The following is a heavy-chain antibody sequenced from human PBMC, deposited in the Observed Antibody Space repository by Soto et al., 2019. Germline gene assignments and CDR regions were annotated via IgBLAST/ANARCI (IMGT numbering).Heavy chain of an antibody. CDR2: MNPNSGNT. CDR3: ARGDTIFGVVIISAFDP. J-gene: IGHJ5*02. CDR1: GYTFTSYD. V-gene: IGHV1-8*01. Sequence: SVKVSCKASGYTFTSYDINWVRQATGQGLEWMGWMNPNSGNTGYAQKFQGRVTMTRNTSISTAYMELSSLRSEDTAVYYCARGDTIFGVVIISAFDPWGQGTLVTVS. D-gene: IGHD3-3*01.